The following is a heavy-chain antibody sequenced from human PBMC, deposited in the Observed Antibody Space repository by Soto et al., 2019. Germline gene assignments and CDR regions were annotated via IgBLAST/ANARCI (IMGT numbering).Heavy chain of an antibody. Sequence: PSETLSLTCTVSGGSISIGDYYLSWIRQPPGKGLEWIGYIYYSGSTYYNPSLKSRVTISVDTSKNQLSLKLSYETAADKAVYYCARGGKGSGGPKFDYWGQGTLVTVSS. CDR1: GGSISIGDYY. CDR2: IYYSGST. CDR3: ARGGKGSGGPKFDY. D-gene: IGHD6-25*01. J-gene: IGHJ4*02. V-gene: IGHV4-30-4*01.